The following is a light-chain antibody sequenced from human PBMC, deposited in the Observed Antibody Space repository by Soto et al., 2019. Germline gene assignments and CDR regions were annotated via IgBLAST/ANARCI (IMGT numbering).Light chain of an antibody. CDR3: NSYTNTSAGWV. V-gene: IGLV2-11*01. Sequence: QSVLTQPRSVSGSPGQSVTISCTGTRSDVGTYNLVSWYQHHPGRAPKLMIYDVTKRPSGVPDRFSASKSGNTASLTISGLQAEDEADYYCNSYTNTSAGWVFGGGTKLTVL. CDR1: RSDVGTYNL. CDR2: DVT. J-gene: IGLJ3*02.